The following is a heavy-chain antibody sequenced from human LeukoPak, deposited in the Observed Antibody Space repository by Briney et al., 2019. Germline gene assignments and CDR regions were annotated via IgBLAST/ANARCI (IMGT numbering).Heavy chain of an antibody. CDR3: DNRGY. J-gene: IGHJ4*02. Sequence: GGSLRLSCTTSGFTFREQFITWFRQAPGKGLEWVAFIRPKSDGGTAEYAASVKGRFTMSRDDSRSIAYLDMNSLKTEDTAVYYCDNRGYWGQGTLVTVSS. CDR1: GFTFREQF. CDR2: IRPKSDGGTA. D-gene: IGHD2/OR15-2a*01. V-gene: IGHV3-49*03.